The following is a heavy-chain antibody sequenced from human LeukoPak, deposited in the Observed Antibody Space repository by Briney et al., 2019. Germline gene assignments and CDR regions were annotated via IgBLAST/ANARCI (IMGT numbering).Heavy chain of an antibody. CDR2: ISSRGSTM. J-gene: IGHJ6*03. D-gene: IGHD5-12*01. Sequence: PGGSLRLSCAASGFTFSSYEMNWVRQAPGKGLEWVSYISSRGSTMYYADSVKGRFTISRDNAKNSLYLQMNSLRAEDTAVYYCARDYRFGGYDGDPNYYYMDVWGKGTTVTISS. CDR3: ARDYRFGGYDGDPNYYYMDV. V-gene: IGHV3-48*03. CDR1: GFTFSSYE.